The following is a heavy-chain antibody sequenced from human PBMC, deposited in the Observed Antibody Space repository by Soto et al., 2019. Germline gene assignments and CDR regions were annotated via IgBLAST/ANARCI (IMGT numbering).Heavy chain of an antibody. CDR3: ARGGSGPPTYYYYYYMDV. D-gene: IGHD1-26*01. J-gene: IGHJ6*03. CDR1: GYTFTGYY. CDR2: INPNSGGT. Sequence: QVQLVQSGAEVKKPGASVKVSCKASGYTFTGYYMHWVRQAPGQGLEWMGWINPNSGGTNYAQKFQGWVTMTRDTSISTAYMELGRLRSDDTAVYYCARGGSGPPTYYYYYYMDVWGKGTTVTVSS. V-gene: IGHV1-2*04.